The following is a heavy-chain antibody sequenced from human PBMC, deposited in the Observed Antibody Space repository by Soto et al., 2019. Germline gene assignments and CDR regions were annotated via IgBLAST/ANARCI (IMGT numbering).Heavy chain of an antibody. D-gene: IGHD3-3*01. CDR2: ISGSGGST. J-gene: IGHJ4*02. Sequence: EVQLLESGGGLVQPGGSLRLSCAGSGFTFSSYAMSWVREAPGKGLEWVSGISGSGGSTYYADSVKGRFTISRDNSKNTLYLQINSLRAEATAVYYCAKARAQYYDFWSGYPVDYWGQGTLVTVSS. CDR3: AKARAQYYDFWSGYPVDY. V-gene: IGHV3-23*01. CDR1: GFTFSSYA.